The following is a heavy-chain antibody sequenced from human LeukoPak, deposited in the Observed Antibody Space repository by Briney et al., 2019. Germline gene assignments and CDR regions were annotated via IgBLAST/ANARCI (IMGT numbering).Heavy chain of an antibody. CDR3: AKRTYYDDSSGYAIDY. V-gene: IGHV5-51*01. J-gene: IGHJ4*02. CDR1: GYSFTSYW. Sequence: GESLKISRKGSGYSFTSYWIGWVRQMPAKGVEWMGIIYPGDSDTRYSPSFQGQVTISADKSISTAYLQWSSLKASDTAMYYCAKRTYYDDSSGYAIDYWGQGTLVTVSS. D-gene: IGHD3-22*01. CDR2: IYPGDSDT.